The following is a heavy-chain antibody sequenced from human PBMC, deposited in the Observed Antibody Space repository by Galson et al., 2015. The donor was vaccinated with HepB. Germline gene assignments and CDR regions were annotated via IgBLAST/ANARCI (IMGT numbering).Heavy chain of an antibody. Sequence: PALVKPTQTLTLTCTFSVFSLSTSGVGVGWIRQPPGKALEWLALIYWNDDKRYSPSLKSRLTITKDTSKNQVVLTMTNMDPVDSATYYCAHRLGGSPTFYYFDYWGQGTLVTVSS. J-gene: IGHJ4*02. D-gene: IGHD2-15*01. CDR1: VFSLSTSGVG. CDR2: IYWNDDK. CDR3: AHRLGGSPTFYYFDY. V-gene: IGHV2-5*01.